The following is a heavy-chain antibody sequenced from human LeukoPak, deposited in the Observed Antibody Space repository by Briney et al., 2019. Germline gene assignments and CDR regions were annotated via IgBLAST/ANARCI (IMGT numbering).Heavy chain of an antibody. V-gene: IGHV3-7*04. D-gene: IGHD5-24*01. CDR1: GFPFSSYW. CDR2: IKQDGSKK. J-gene: IGHJ4*02. CDR3: TRVGYIDEGIDY. Sequence: PGRSLRLSCVASGFPFSSYWMTWVRQAPGKELEWVANIKQDGSKKSYVDSVKGRFTISRDNAKNSLYLQMNSLRAEDTAIYYCTRVGYIDEGIDYWGQGTLVTVSS.